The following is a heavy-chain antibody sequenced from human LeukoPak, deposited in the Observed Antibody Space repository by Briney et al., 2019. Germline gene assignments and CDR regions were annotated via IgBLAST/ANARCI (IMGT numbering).Heavy chain of an antibody. D-gene: IGHD3-3*01. J-gene: IGHJ3*02. CDR1: GLTFRIFG. V-gene: IGHV3-48*04. CDR2: IDARSGIT. Sequence: PGGSLRLSCAASGLTFRIFGLNWVRQAPGKGPEWVSYIDARSGITYYADSVQGRFTISRDDARESVFLQMDGLRVDDTAVYYCARTYDFGRGPPGDAFDNWGPGTMVTVSS. CDR3: ARTYDFGRGPPGDAFDN.